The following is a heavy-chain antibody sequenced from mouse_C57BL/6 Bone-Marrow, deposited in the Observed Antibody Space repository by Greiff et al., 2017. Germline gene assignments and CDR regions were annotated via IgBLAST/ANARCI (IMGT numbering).Heavy chain of an antibody. D-gene: IGHD1-1*01. CDR2: ISGGGGNT. V-gene: IGHV5-9*01. CDR3: ARRRGSSYDAMDY. Sequence: EVQGVESGGGLVKPGGSLKLSCAASGFTFSSYTMSWVRQTPEKRLEWVATISGGGGNTYYPDSVKGRFTISRDNAKNTLYLQMSSLRSEDTALYYCARRRGSSYDAMDYWGQGTSVTVSS. CDR1: GFTFSSYT. J-gene: IGHJ4*01.